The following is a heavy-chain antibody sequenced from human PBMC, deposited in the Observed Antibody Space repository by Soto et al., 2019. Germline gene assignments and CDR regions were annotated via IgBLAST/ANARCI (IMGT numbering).Heavy chain of an antibody. J-gene: IGHJ6*02. Sequence: PXGSLRLTFAASGFTFSSYAKSWVRLAPGKGLEWVSSISTSVGSTYYADSVKGRFTISRDSSKNTLFLQMNSLRAEDTAVYYCAKKLVPAAIRSGVDVWGQGTTVTVPS. D-gene: IGHD2-2*02. CDR1: GFTFSSYA. V-gene: IGHV3-23*01. CDR2: ISTSVGST. CDR3: AKKLVPAAIRSGVDV.